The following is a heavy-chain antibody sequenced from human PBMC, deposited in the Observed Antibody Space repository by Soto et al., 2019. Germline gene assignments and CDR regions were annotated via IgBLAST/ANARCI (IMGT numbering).Heavy chain of an antibody. J-gene: IGHJ6*02. CDR1: GGSFSGYY. CDR2: INHSGST. Sequence: PSETLSLTCAVYGGSFSGYYWSWIRQPPGKGLEWIAEINHSGSTNYNPSLKSRVTISVETSKNQFSLRLSSVTAADTAVYYCAVGKTYYDFWNDDLGHYYYGMDVWGQGTPVTVSS. D-gene: IGHD3-3*01. CDR3: AVGKTYYDFWNDDLGHYYYGMDV. V-gene: IGHV4-34*01.